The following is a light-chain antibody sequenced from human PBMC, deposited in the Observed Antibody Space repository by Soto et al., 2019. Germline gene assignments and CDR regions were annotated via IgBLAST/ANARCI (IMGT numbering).Light chain of an antibody. CDR3: QQYGGSPPIT. CDR1: HSVSSSY. Sequence: EIVLTQSPGTLSLSPGERATLSCRASHSVSSSYLAWYQQKPGQAPRLLIYGASSRATGTPDRFRGSGSGTDLTLSISRLEPEDFAVYYCQQYGGSPPITFGQGTRLEIK. CDR2: GAS. J-gene: IGKJ5*01. V-gene: IGKV3-20*01.